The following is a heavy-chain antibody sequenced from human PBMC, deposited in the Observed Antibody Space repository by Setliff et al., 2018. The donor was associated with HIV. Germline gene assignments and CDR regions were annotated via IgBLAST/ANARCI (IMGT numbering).Heavy chain of an antibody. D-gene: IGHD6-19*01. CDR2: INTSGGSA. J-gene: IGHJ4*01. Sequence: GPSVKVSCKASGYTFTSYPMHWVRQAPGQGLEWMGVINTSGGSAGYAEKFRGRVTMTRDTPTNTVYMDLRNLRSEDTAVYYCARNQGDASGWYAGDYWGHGTLVTVSS. CDR3: ARNQGDASGWYAGDY. V-gene: IGHV1-46*01. CDR1: GYTFTSYP.